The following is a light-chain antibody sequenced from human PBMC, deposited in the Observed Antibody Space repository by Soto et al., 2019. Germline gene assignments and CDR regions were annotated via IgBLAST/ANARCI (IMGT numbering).Light chain of an antibody. CDR1: QSVSSS. CDR2: DAS. Sequence: EIVLTQSPATLSLSPGERATLSCRASQSVSSSLARYQQKPGQAPRLLIYDASNRATGIPARFSGSGSGTDFTLTISSLEPEDFAVYYCQQRTNWPYTFGQGTKLEIK. CDR3: QQRTNWPYT. J-gene: IGKJ2*01. V-gene: IGKV3-11*01.